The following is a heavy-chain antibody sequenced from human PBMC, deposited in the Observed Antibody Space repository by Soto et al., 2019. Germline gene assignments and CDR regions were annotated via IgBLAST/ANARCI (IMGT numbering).Heavy chain of an antibody. Sequence: QLQLQESGPGLVKPSETLSLTCTVSGGSISSSRYYWGWLRQPPGKGLEWIGSIYYSGSTYYNPSLKSRVTVSVDTPKTQFSTQMSPVTDADTAVYYCGRHVSSSGGPYYYCSYGMDVWGQGTTVTVSS. CDR3: GRHVSSSGGPYYYCSYGMDV. V-gene: IGHV4-39*01. D-gene: IGHD3-22*01. CDR1: GGSISSSRYY. J-gene: IGHJ6*01. CDR2: IYYSGST.